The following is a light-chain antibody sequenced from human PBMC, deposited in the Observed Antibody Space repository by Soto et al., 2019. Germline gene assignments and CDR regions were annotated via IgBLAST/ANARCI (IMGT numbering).Light chain of an antibody. CDR2: EVR. V-gene: IGLV2-14*01. CDR1: SSDVGGYNY. CDR3: SSYTSSSLVV. J-gene: IGLJ2*01. Sequence: QSALTQSASVSGSPGQSITLSCTGTSSDVGGYNYVSWYQQHPRKAPKLIIYEVRNRPSGVSNRFSGSKSGNTASLTISELQAEDEADYYCSSYTSSSLVVFGGGTKVTVL.